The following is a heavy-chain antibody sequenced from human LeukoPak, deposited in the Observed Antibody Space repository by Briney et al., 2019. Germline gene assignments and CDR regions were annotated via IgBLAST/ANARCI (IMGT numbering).Heavy chain of an antibody. J-gene: IGHJ4*02. D-gene: IGHD3-10*01. Sequence: GGSLRLSCAASGFTFSSYIMNWVRQAPGKGLEWVSSISSGSSYIYYADSVKGRFTISRDNAKNSLYLQMNSLRAEDTAVYYCARDSGGSTFGYWGQGTLFTVSS. CDR1: GFTFSSYI. CDR3: ARDSGGSTFGY. CDR2: ISSGSSYI. V-gene: IGHV3-21*01.